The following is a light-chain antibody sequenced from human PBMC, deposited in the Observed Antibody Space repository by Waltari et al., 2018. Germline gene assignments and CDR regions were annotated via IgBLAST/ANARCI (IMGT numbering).Light chain of an antibody. CDR1: SGHSSNV. CDR3: QTGGHGTWV. J-gene: IGLJ3*02. CDR2: VNSDGSH. V-gene: IGLV4-69*01. Sequence: QLVLTQSPSASASLGASVKLTCTLSSGHSSNVIAWHQQQPEKGPRYLMKVNSDGSHSKGDGIPDRFSGSSSEAERYRTISGLQSEDEADYYCQTGGHGTWVFGGGTKLTVL.